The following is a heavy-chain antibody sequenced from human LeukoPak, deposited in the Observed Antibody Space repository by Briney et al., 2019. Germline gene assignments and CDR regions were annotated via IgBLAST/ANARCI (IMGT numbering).Heavy chain of an antibody. CDR3: ARFPDYDFWSGYNYNWFDP. CDR2: TYYRSKWYN. J-gene: IGHJ5*02. Sequence: SQTLSLTCAISGDSVSSNSAAWNWIRQSPSRGLEWLGRTYYRSKWYNDYAVSVKSRITINPDTSKNQFSLQLNSVTPEDTAVYYCARFPDYDFWSGYNYNWFDPWGQGTLVTVSS. CDR1: GDSVSSNSAA. V-gene: IGHV6-1*01. D-gene: IGHD3-3*01.